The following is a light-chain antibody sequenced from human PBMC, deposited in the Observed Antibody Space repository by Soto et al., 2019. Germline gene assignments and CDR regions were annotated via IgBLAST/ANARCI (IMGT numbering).Light chain of an antibody. J-gene: IGKJ4*01. Sequence: EIVLRQSPATLSSSPGERATLSCRASQSIGFSLAWYQQRPGQAPRLLIRDVSSRASGIPARFSGSGSGTDFTLTISSLEPEDSAVYYCQQRNSWPPTFGGGTKVDIK. CDR3: QQRNSWPPT. CDR1: QSIGFS. CDR2: DVS. V-gene: IGKV3-11*01.